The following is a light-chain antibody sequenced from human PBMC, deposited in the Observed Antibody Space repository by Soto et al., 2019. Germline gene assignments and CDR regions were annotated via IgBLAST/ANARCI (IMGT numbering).Light chain of an antibody. J-gene: IGKJ4*01. CDR1: QSVSTS. Sequence: EIVMTQSPATMSVSPGERATLSCRASQSVSTSLAWYQQKPGHAPRLLIYGASTRPTGIPARFSGSGSGTEFTLTISSLQSEDFAVYYCQQYNDWPPLTFGGGTKVEIK. CDR3: QQYNDWPPLT. V-gene: IGKV3-15*01. CDR2: GAS.